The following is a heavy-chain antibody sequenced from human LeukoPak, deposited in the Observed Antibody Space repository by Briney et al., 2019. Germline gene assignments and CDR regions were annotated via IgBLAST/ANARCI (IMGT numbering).Heavy chain of an antibody. D-gene: IGHD3-22*01. CDR3: AKVISSAWRQNDL. Sequence: SGTLCLTCTVSGDSMTGYSWWSWVRQPPGKGREWIGEIHDSGITNYNPSLKSRVTMSIDKAKNQLSLNLNSVTAADTAVYYCAKVISSAWRQNDLWGQGILVIVSS. CDR2: IHDSGIT. CDR1: GDSMTGYSW. J-gene: IGHJ5*02. V-gene: IGHV4-4*02.